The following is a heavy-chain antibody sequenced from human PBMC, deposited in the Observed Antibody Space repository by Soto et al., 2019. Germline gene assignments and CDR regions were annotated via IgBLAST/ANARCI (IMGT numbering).Heavy chain of an antibody. CDR2: ISYDGSNK. Sequence: GGSLRLSCAASGFTFSSYGMHWVRQAPGKGLEWVAVISYDGSNKYYADSVKGRFTISRDNSKNTLYLQMNSLRAEDTAVYYCAKDLRNMVRGVIMYYYYGMDVWGQGTTVTVSS. D-gene: IGHD3-10*01. CDR3: AKDLRNMVRGVIMYYYYGMDV. V-gene: IGHV3-30*18. CDR1: GFTFSSYG. J-gene: IGHJ6*02.